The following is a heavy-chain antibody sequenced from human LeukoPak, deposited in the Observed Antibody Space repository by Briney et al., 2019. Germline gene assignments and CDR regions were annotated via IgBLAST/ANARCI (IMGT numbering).Heavy chain of an antibody. V-gene: IGHV4-39*01. D-gene: IGHD3-22*01. CDR3: ARGIVGFDY. CDR2: IYYGGST. CDR1: GGSISSSSYY. J-gene: IGHJ4*02. Sequence: KASETLSLTCTVSGGSISSSSYYWGWIRQPPGKGLEWIGSIYYGGSTYYNPSLKSRVTISVDTSKNQFSLKLSSVTAADTAVYYCARGIVGFDYWGQGTLVTVSS.